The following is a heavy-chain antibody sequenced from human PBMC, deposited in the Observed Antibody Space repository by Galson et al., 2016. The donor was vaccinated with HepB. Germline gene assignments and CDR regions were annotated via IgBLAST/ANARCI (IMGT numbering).Heavy chain of an antibody. J-gene: IGHJ4*02. D-gene: IGHD4/OR15-4a*01. V-gene: IGHV3-15*07. CDR1: GFTFSNAW. Sequence: SLRLSCAASGFTFSNAWMNWVRQAPGKGLEWVGRIKRKTDGGTADYATPVRGRFTISRDDSKNTLFLQMTSLKTEDTAVYYCTNFGASPGQWGQGTLVTVSS. CDR3: TNFGASPGQ. CDR2: IKRKTDGGTA.